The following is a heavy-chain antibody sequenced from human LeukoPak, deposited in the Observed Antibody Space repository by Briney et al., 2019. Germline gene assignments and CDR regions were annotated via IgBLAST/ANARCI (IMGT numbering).Heavy chain of an antibody. CDR1: GFTFSNYW. V-gene: IGHV3-7*01. Sequence: GGSLRLSCEASGFTFSNYWLSWVRQAPGKGLEWVANIKQDGSEKDYADYVKGRLIISRDNAKNSVYLQMNSPRAEDTAVYYCARIGYRGSSYDYWGQGTLVTVSS. CDR3: ARIGYRGSSYDY. CDR2: IKQDGSEK. D-gene: IGHD6-6*01. J-gene: IGHJ4*02.